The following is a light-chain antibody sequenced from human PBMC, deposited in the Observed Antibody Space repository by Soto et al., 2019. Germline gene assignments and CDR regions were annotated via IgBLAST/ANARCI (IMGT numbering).Light chain of an antibody. V-gene: IGKV1-39*01. CDR1: QSISSY. Sequence: DIQMTQSPSSLSASLGDRVTITCRASQSISSYLNWYQQKPGKAPKLLMYAVSTLQSGVPSRFSGSGSGTDFTFTISSLQPEEFATYYCQESDDTPFAFGPGTKVD. J-gene: IGKJ3*01. CDR3: QESDDTPFA. CDR2: AVS.